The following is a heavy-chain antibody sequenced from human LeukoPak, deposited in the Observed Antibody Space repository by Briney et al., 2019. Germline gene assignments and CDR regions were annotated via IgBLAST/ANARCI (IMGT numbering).Heavy chain of an antibody. CDR3: AREQQYYFDY. V-gene: IGHV3-33*01. D-gene: IGHD1-1*01. Sequence: PGGSLRLSCAASGFTFSSYGMHWVRQAPGKGLEWVALIWYDGTNKYYADSVKGRFTISRDNSKNTLYLQMNSLRAEDTAVYYCAREQQYYFDYWGQGTLVTVSS. CDR1: GFTFSSYG. J-gene: IGHJ4*02. CDR2: IWYDGTNK.